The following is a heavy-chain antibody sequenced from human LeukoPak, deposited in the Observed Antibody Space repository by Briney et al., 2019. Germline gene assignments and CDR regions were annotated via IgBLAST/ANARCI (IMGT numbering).Heavy chain of an antibody. J-gene: IGHJ3*02. CDR1: GGSISSSSYY. Sequence: NPSETLSLTCTVSGGSISSSSYYWGWIRQPPGKGLEWIGSIHYSGSTYYNPSLKSRVTISVDTSKNQFSLNLSSVTAADTVVYYCVRSNRWNWAFEIWGQGTPVTASS. V-gene: IGHV4-39*01. CDR2: IHYSGST. CDR3: VRSNRWNWAFEI. D-gene: IGHD1-7*01.